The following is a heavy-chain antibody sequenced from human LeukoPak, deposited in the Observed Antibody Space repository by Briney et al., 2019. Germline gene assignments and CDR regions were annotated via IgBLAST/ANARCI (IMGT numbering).Heavy chain of an antibody. Sequence: SETLSLTCTVSGGSISSSSYYWGWIRQPPGKGLEWIGSIYYSGSTYYNPSLKSRVTISVDTSKNQFSLKLSSVTAADTAVYYCAREEGGAVAGPRFDYWGQGTLVTVSS. D-gene: IGHD6-19*01. V-gene: IGHV4-39*07. CDR3: AREEGGAVAGPRFDY. CDR2: IYYSGST. J-gene: IGHJ4*02. CDR1: GGSISSSSYY.